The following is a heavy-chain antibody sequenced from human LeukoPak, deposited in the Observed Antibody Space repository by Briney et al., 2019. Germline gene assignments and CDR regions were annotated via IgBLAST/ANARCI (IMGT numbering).Heavy chain of an antibody. CDR2: IYYSGST. Sequence: PSETLSLTCTVSGGSISSGGYYWSWIRQPPGTGLEWIGYIYYSGSTNYNPSLKSRVTISVDTSKNQFSLKLSSVTAADTAVYYCAGQWSYYYFQHWGQGTLVTVSS. CDR1: GGSISSGGYY. J-gene: IGHJ1*01. V-gene: IGHV4-61*08. CDR3: AGQWSYYYFQH. D-gene: IGHD1-26*01.